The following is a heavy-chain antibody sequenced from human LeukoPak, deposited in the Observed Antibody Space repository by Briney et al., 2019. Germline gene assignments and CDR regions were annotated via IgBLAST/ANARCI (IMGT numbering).Heavy chain of an antibody. CDR3: ARVGPTENWGYDGPFDY. J-gene: IGHJ4*02. D-gene: IGHD7-27*01. V-gene: IGHV4-31*03. CDR1: GGSISSGGYY. Sequence: PSETLSLTCIVSGGSISSGGYYWSWIRQHPGKGLEWIGYIYYSGSTYYNPSLKSRVTISVDTSKNQFSLKLSSVTAADTAVYYCARVGPTENWGYDGPFDYWGQGTLVTVSS. CDR2: IYYSGST.